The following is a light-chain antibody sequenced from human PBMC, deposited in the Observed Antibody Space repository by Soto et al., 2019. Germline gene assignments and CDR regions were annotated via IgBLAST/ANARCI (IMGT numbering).Light chain of an antibody. CDR3: QQYVSSPYT. Sequence: EIVLTQSPGTLSLSPGERATLSCRASQSLSSSFLDWCQQKPGQAPSLLIYGASSSATGIPDRFSGSGSGTDFTLTISRLEPEDFAVDFWQQYVSSPYTFGQGTKLEIK. J-gene: IGKJ2*01. CDR1: QSLSSSF. V-gene: IGKV3-20*01. CDR2: GAS.